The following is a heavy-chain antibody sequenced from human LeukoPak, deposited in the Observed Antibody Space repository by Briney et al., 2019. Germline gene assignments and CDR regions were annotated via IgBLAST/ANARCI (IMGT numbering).Heavy chain of an antibody. J-gene: IGHJ5*02. D-gene: IGHD3-16*02. CDR1: GGSISSYY. CDR2: IYYSGST. V-gene: IGHV4-59*01. Sequence: PSETLSLTCTVSGGSISSYYWSWTRQPPGKGLEWIGYIYYSGSTNYNPSLKSRVTISVDTSKNQFSLKLSSVTAADTAVYYCARVTFGGVIVPWGQGTLVTVSS. CDR3: ARVTFGGVIVP.